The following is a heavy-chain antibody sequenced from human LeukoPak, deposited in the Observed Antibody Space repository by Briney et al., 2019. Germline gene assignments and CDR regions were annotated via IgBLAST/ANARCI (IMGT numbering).Heavy chain of an antibody. Sequence: GASVKVSCKASGYTFTSYGISWVRQAPGQGLEWMGWISAYNGNTNYAQKLQGRVTMITDTSTSTAYMELRSLRSDDTAVYYCAREGYYDSSGYLFFDYWGQGTLVTVSS. D-gene: IGHD3-22*01. J-gene: IGHJ4*02. CDR3: AREGYYDSSGYLFFDY. V-gene: IGHV1-18*01. CDR1: GYTFTSYG. CDR2: ISAYNGNT.